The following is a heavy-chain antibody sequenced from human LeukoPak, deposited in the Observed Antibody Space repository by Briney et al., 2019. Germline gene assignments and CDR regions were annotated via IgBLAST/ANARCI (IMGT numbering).Heavy chain of an antibody. CDR1: GGSISSYY. J-gene: IGHJ3*02. D-gene: IGHD3-10*01. Sequence: PSETLSLTCTVSGGSISSYYWSWIRQPPGKGLEWIGYIYYSGSTNYNPSLKSRVTISVDTSKNQFSLKLSSVTAADTAVYYCARSFGLPGVWFGELRAFDIWGQGTMVTVSS. CDR2: IYYSGST. V-gene: IGHV4-59*01. CDR3: ARSFGLPGVWFGELRAFDI.